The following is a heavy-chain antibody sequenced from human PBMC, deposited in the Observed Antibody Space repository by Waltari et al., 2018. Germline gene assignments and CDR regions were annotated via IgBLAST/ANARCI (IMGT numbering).Heavy chain of an antibody. CDR1: GGTFSSYA. Sequence: QVQLVQSGAEVKKPGSSVKVSCKASGGTFSSYAISWVRQAPGQGLEWMGGSIPIFGTANYAQKFQGRVTITADESTSTAYMELSSLRSEDTAVYYCAREGHPRYYYYMDVWGKGTTVTISS. J-gene: IGHJ6*03. V-gene: IGHV1-69*12. CDR2: SIPIFGTA. CDR3: AREGHPRYYYYMDV.